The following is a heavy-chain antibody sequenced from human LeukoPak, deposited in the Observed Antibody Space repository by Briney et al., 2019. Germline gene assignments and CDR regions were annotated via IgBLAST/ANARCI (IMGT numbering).Heavy chain of an antibody. CDR1: GGSISSGGYY. J-gene: IGHJ4*02. V-gene: IGHV4-31*03. Sequence: SEILSLTCTVSGGSISSGGYYWSWIRQHPGKGLEWIGYIYYSGSTYYNPSLKSRVTISVDTSKNQFSLKLSSVTAADTAVYYCARAEVLRYFDWLPHYFDYWGQGTLVTVSS. CDR3: ARAEVLRYFDWLPHYFDY. D-gene: IGHD3-9*01. CDR2: IYYSGST.